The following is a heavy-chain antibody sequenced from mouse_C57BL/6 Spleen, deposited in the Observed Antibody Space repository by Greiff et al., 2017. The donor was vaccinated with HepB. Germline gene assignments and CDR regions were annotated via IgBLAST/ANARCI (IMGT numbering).Heavy chain of an antibody. Sequence: QVQLQQPGTELVKPGASVKLSCKASGYTFTSYWMHWVKQRPGQGLEWIGNINPSNGGTNYNEKFKSKATLTVDTSSSTAYMQLSSLTSEDSAVYYGGGFSIYYYGSNYFDYWGQGTTLTVSS. V-gene: IGHV1-53*01. J-gene: IGHJ2*01. CDR2: INPSNGGT. D-gene: IGHD1-1*01. CDR3: GGFSIYYYGSNYFDY. CDR1: GYTFTSYW.